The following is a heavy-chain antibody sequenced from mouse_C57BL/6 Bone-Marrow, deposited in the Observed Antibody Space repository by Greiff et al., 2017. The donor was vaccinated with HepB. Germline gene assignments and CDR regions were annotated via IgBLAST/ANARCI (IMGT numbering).Heavy chain of an antibody. Sequence: EVKVEESGEGLVKPGGSLKLSCAASGFTFSSYAMSWVRQTPEKRLEWVAYISSGGDYIYYADTVKGRFTISRDNARNTLYLQMSSLKSEDTAMYYCTRDSSYYGYAMDYWGQGTSVTVSS. CDR1: GFTFSSYA. J-gene: IGHJ4*01. V-gene: IGHV5-9-1*02. CDR2: ISSGGDYI. D-gene: IGHD2-10*01. CDR3: TRDSSYYGYAMDY.